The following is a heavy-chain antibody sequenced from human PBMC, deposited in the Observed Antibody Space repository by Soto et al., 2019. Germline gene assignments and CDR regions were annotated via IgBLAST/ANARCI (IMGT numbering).Heavy chain of an antibody. CDR2: ISYDGNNK. J-gene: IGHJ5*02. D-gene: IGHD4-17*01. CDR3: ARSQQTTVTSPLADP. Sequence: QVQLVESGGGVVQPGRSLRLSCAASGFTFSSYAMHWVRQTPGKGLEWVTVISYDGNNKYYEDSVKGRFTISRDNSKHTLYLQVNSLRTEDTGVYYCARSQQTTVTSPLADPWGQGTLVTVSS. V-gene: IGHV3-30-3*01. CDR1: GFTFSSYA.